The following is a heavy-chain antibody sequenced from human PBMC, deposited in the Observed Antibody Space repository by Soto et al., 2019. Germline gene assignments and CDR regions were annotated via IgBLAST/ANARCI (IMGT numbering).Heavy chain of an antibody. Sequence: QVQLVESGGDLVKPGGSLRLSCAASGYTFRDYYMSWIRQAPGKGLEWISYIDTSGTKIYYADSVKGRFTITRDNAKNSVYLEMNSLRDEDTAVYYCASHYDMWSGYLSPVDYWGQGTVVSVSS. CDR3: ASHYDMWSGYLSPVDY. CDR1: GYTFRDYY. V-gene: IGHV3-11*01. D-gene: IGHD3-3*01. CDR2: IDTSGTKI. J-gene: IGHJ4*02.